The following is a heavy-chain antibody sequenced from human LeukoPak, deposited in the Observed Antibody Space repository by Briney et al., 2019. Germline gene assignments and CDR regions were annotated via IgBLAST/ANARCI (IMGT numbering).Heavy chain of an antibody. CDR2: ISYDGSNE. D-gene: IGHD2/OR15-2a*01. Sequence: GGSLRLSCAASGFTFSSYGMHWVRQAPGKGLEWVAVISYDGSNEYYADSVKGRFTISRDNSKNTLYLQMSSLRAEDTAVYYCTRGISYTMNIWGQGTTVTVSS. V-gene: IGHV3-30*03. J-gene: IGHJ6*02. CDR3: TRGISYTMNI. CDR1: GFTFSSYG.